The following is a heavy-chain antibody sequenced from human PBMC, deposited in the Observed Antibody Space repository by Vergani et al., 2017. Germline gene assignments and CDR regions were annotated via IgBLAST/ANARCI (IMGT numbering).Heavy chain of an antibody. D-gene: IGHD3-3*01. J-gene: IGHJ5*02. CDR1: GYIITNYW. CDR3: AKTHDFSSLYSSYNWFDP. V-gene: IGHV5-51*03. CDR2: IYAGDSDV. Sequence: EVQLVQSGAEVKKPGESLKISCQGSGYIITNYWIAWVRQRPGKGLEWMGIIYAGDSDVRYSPSFQGQVTMSVDKSLSTAYLQWSSLKASDTATYYCAKTHDFSSLYSSYNWFDPWGQGTQVTVSS.